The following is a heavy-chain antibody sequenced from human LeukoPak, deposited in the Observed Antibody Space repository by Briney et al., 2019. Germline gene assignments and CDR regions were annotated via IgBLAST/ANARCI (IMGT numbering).Heavy chain of an antibody. CDR2: IYYNGST. Sequence: SETLSLTCTVSGGSISSYYWSWIRQPPGKGLEWIGYIYYNGSTNYNSSLKSRVTISVDTSKNQFSLKLSSVTAADTAVYYCARSIGGGFGELGVDYWGQGTLVTVSS. D-gene: IGHD3-10*01. V-gene: IGHV4-59*01. J-gene: IGHJ4*02. CDR1: GGSISSYY. CDR3: ARSIGGGFGELGVDY.